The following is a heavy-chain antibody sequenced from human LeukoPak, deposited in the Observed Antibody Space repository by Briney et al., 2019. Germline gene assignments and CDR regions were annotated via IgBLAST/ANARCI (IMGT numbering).Heavy chain of an antibody. CDR1: GCPFSSDA. CDR3: ARVGYSGYDYDY. Sequence: GGSLRLSCEASGCPFSSDAMSWVRQAPGKGLEWVSVISGSGDSTYYADSVEGRCTSSRDNSKDALYLQVNSLRAEDTAVYYCARVGYSGYDYDYWGQGTLVTVSS. J-gene: IGHJ4*02. CDR2: ISGSGDST. D-gene: IGHD5-12*01. V-gene: IGHV3-23*01.